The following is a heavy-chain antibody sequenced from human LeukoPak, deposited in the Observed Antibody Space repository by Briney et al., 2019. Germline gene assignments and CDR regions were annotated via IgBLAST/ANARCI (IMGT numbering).Heavy chain of an antibody. CDR2: ISSNGNDK. J-gene: IGHJ4*02. CDR3: PTTVMRGNSGGDYDD. V-gene: IGHV3-30*03. D-gene: IGHD5-12*01. Sequence: GGSLRLSCAASGVTFSNYGMHWVRQAPGKGLEWVALISSNGNDKLYGDSVKGRFTISRDDSKSTLYLQMNSLRVEDSAVYYCPTTVMRGNSGGDYDDWGQGTLVTVSS. CDR1: GVTFSNYG.